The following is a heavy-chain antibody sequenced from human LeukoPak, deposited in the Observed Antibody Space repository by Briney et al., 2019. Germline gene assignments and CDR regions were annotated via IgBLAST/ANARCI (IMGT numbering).Heavy chain of an antibody. V-gene: IGHV4-59*01. CDR3: ARVDEGGYYYYGMDV. Sequence: KSSETLSLTCTVSAGSISSYYWSWIRQPPGKGLEWIGYIYSSGSTNYNPSLKSRVTISVDTSKNQFSLKLSSETAADTAVYYCARVDEGGYYYYGMDVWGQGTTVTVSS. J-gene: IGHJ6*02. D-gene: IGHD3-16*01. CDR2: IYSSGST. CDR1: AGSISSYY.